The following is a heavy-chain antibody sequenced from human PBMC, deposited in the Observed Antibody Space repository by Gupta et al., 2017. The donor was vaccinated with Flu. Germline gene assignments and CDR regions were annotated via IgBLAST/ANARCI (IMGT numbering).Heavy chain of an antibody. J-gene: IGHJ6*03. Sequence: EVHLVESGGGLEQPGGSLRRSCAASGFSFGGCEMKWVRQAPGEGLEWVSYISGSGNSILYADSVKGRFTISRDNAKNSLYLQMNNLRVEYTAVYFCARVRRVPVAISYYYMDVWGKGTTVTVSS. D-gene: IGHD2-2*01. CDR1: GFSFGGCE. V-gene: IGHV3-48*03. CDR3: ARVRRVPVAISYYYMDV. CDR2: ISGSGNSI.